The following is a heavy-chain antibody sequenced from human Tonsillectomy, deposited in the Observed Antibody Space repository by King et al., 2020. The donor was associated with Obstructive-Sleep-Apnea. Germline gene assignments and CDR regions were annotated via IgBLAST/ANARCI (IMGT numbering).Heavy chain of an antibody. D-gene: IGHD2-21*02. V-gene: IGHV3-73*01. CDR3: TRRSPQVVTGDNY. CDR1: GFTFSGSA. J-gene: IGHJ4*02. CDR2: IRSKSNSYAT. Sequence: AQLVESGGGLVQPGGSLKLSCAASGFTFSGSALHWVRQASGKGLEWVGRIRSKSNSYATAYAASVRGRFTISRDDSKNTAYLQMNSLRIEDTAVYYCTRRSPQVVTGDNYWGQGTLVTVSS.